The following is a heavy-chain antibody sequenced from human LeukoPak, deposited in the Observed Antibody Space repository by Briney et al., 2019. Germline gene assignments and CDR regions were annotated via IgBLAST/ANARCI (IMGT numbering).Heavy chain of an antibody. D-gene: IGHD2-2*01. Sequence: ASVKVSCKVSGYTLTELSMHWVRQAPGKGLEWMGGFDPEGGETIYAQKFQGRVTMTEDTSTDTAYMELNSLRSEDTAVYYCATAGYCSSTSCYSLKGCYYYYMDVWGKGTTVTVSS. CDR3: ATAGYCSSTSCYSLKGCYYYYMDV. V-gene: IGHV1-24*01. CDR2: FDPEGGET. J-gene: IGHJ6*03. CDR1: GYTLTELS.